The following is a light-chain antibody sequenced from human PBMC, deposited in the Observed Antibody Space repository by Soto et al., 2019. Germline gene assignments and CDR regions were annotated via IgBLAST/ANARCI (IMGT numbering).Light chain of an antibody. J-gene: IGKJ1*01. Sequence: DIQMTQSPSSLSASVGDRVTITCRASQSIGSYLNWYPQKPGKAPKIXIYAASSLQSGVPSRFSGSGSGTDFTLTISSLQPEDFETYDCQQSYSTTVTFGQGTKVDIK. CDR3: QQSYSTTVT. V-gene: IGKV1-39*01. CDR1: QSIGSY. CDR2: AAS.